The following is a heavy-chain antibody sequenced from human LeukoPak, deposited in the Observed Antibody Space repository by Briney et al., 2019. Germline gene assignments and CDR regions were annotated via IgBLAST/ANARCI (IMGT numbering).Heavy chain of an antibody. Sequence: ASVKVSCKASGYTFTGYYMHWVRQAPGQGLEWMGWINPNSGGTNYAQKFQGRVTMTRDTSISTAYMELSRLRSDDTAVYYCAREQQLVPSNYMDVWGQGTRVRVSS. J-gene: IGHJ6*02. CDR3: AREQQLVPSNYMDV. V-gene: IGHV1-2*02. CDR2: INPNSGGT. D-gene: IGHD6-13*01. CDR1: GYTFTGYY.